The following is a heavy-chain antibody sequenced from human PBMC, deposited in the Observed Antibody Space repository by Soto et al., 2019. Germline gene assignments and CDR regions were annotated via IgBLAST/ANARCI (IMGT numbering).Heavy chain of an antibody. CDR1: GGSISKFY. CDR2: VYATGST. Sequence: QVQLQESGPGVVKPSETLSLSCSVSGGSISKFYWSWIRKTAGKGLEWMGRVYATGSTDYNPSLRSGVTMSVDIPEKTFSLRLTSEPAAETCVYYCVRDGSKTLRDWFDPWGQGKLDTVSS. CDR3: VRDGSKTLRDWFDP. V-gene: IGHV4-4*07. J-gene: IGHJ5*02.